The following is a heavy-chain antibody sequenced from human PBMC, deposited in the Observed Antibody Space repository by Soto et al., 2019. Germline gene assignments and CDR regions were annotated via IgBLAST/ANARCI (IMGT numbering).Heavy chain of an antibody. J-gene: IGHJ5*02. Sequence: SETLSLTCAVYGGSFSGYYWSWIRQPPGKGLEWIGEINHSGSTNYNPSLKSRVTISVDTSKHQFSLKLSSVTAADTAVYYCARGPYYYDSSGYYNWFDPWGQGTLVTVSS. CDR2: INHSGST. V-gene: IGHV4-34*01. CDR1: GGSFSGYY. CDR3: ARGPYYYDSSGYYNWFDP. D-gene: IGHD3-22*01.